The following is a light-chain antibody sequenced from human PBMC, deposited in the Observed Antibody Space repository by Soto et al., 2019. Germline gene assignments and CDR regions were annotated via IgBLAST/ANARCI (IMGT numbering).Light chain of an antibody. CDR1: QSISTW. CDR2: KAS. CDR3: QKYNSYSEE. J-gene: IGKJ1*01. Sequence: DIQMTHSPSTLSASVLYIVTITFRASQSISTWLAWYQQKPGKAPKLLIYKASGLESGVPSRFSGSGSGTDFTLTISSLQPDDFATYYCQKYNSYSEEFGQGTKVDIK. V-gene: IGKV1-5*03.